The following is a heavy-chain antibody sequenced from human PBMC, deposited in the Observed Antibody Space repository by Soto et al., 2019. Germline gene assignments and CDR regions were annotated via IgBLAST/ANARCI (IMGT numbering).Heavy chain of an antibody. Sequence: PSETLSLTCTVSGGSTSSYYWSWIRQPPGKGLEWIAYIYYSGSTNYNPSLKSRVTISVDTSKNQFSLKLSSVTAADTAVYYCARTNPVLLWFGELFPDAFDIWGQGTMVTVSS. J-gene: IGHJ3*02. D-gene: IGHD3-10*01. CDR1: GGSTSSYY. CDR3: ARTNPVLLWFGELFPDAFDI. CDR2: IYYSGST. V-gene: IGHV4-59*12.